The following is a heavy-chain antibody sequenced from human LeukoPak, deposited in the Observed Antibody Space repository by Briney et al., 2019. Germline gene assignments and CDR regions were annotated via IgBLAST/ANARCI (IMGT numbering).Heavy chain of an antibody. CDR1: GGSISSYY. D-gene: IGHD4-23*01. V-gene: IGHV4-59*01. CDR3: ASGYGGNSNWFDP. CDR2: IYYSGST. Sequence: SETLSLTCTVSGGSISSYYWSWIRQPPGKGLEWIGYIYYSGSTNNNPSLKSRVTISVDTSKNQFSLKLSSVTAADTAVYYCASGYGGNSNWFDPWGQGALVTVSS. J-gene: IGHJ5*02.